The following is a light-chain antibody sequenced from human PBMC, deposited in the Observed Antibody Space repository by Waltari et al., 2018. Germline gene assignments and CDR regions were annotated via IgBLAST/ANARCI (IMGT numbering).Light chain of an antibody. J-gene: IGKJ1*01. CDR2: LGS. CDR1: LSLLHRNGNNY. Sequence: DIVVTQSPLSLPVTPGEPASISCRSSLSLLHRNGNNYLVWYLQKPGQSPQLLIYLGSNRASGVPDSVSGSGAGTDLTLSIIRVEAEDVGVYYCMQSLQTLWTFGPGTKVEIK. V-gene: IGKV2-28*01. CDR3: MQSLQTLWT.